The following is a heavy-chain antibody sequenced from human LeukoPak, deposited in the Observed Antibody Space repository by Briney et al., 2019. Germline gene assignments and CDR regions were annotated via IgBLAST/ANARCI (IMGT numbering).Heavy chain of an antibody. V-gene: IGHV1-69*05. CDR3: ARSGGPRGYCSSTSCRLDAFDI. J-gene: IGHJ3*02. CDR2: IIPIFGTA. CDR1: GGTFSSYA. Sequence: SVKVSCKASGGTFSSYAISWVRQAPGQGLEWMGGIIPIFGTANYAQKFQGRVTITTDESTSTAYMELSSLRSEDTAVYYCARSGGPRGYCSSTSCRLDAFDIWGQGTMVTVSS. D-gene: IGHD2-2*01.